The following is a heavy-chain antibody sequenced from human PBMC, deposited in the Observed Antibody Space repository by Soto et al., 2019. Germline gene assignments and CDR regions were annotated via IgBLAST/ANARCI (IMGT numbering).Heavy chain of an antibody. CDR2: IYWNDEQ. J-gene: IGHJ6*02. CDR1: GFSLTSGVVG. D-gene: IGHD6-13*01. V-gene: IGHV2-5*01. Sequence: QITLKESGPTLVKPTQTLTLTCTFSGFSLTSGVVGVGWIRQPPGEALEWLALIYWNDEQYYNPSRRNRLTITRDTSKNKVVLTMNNMDPVDPATYYCAHRLPGPSGYDVWGQGTTVTVSS. CDR3: AHRLPGPSGYDV.